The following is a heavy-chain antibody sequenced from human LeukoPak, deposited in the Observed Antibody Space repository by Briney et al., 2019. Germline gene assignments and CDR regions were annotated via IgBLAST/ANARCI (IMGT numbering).Heavy chain of an antibody. CDR2: IYYSGST. V-gene: IGHV4-59*01. D-gene: IGHD3-10*01. Sequence: PSQTLSLTCTVSGGSISSYYWSWIRQPPGKGLEWIGYIYYSGSTNYNPSLKSRVTISVDTSKNQFSLKLSPVTAADTAVYYCARGRPLWFGELSWFDPWGQGTLVTVSS. CDR3: ARGRPLWFGELSWFDP. CDR1: GGSISSYY. J-gene: IGHJ5*02.